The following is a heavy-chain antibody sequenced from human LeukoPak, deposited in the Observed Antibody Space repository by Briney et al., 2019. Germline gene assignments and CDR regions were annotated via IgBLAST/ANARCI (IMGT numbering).Heavy chain of an antibody. CDR3: SRSPGAY. CDR2: MSYSGTS. D-gene: IGHD4-17*01. CDR1: GGSASSSSYF. Sequence: SDTRSLTCTVSGGSASSSSYFWGWIRQPPGKGLEWLGLMSYSGTSAYNPSLESRATISVDTSKNQFSLKVTSVPAADTAIYYCSRSPGAYFGQGTLVTVSS. V-gene: IGHV4-39*01. J-gene: IGHJ4*02.